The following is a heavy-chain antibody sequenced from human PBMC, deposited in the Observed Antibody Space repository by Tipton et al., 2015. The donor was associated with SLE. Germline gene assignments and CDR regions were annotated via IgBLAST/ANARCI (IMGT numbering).Heavy chain of an antibody. CDR1: GGSFSGYY. D-gene: IGHD4-17*01. Sequence: LRLSCAVYGGSFSGYYWSWIRQPPGKGLEWIGEINHSGSTNYNPSLKRRVTISVDTSKNQFSLKLSSVPAADTAVYYCAGTYYGDYVWFDPWGQGILVTVSS. CDR2: INHSGST. V-gene: IGHV4-34*01. J-gene: IGHJ5*02. CDR3: AGTYYGDYVWFDP.